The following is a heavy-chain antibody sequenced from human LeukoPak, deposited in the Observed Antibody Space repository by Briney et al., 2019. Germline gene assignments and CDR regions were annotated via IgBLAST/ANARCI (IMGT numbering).Heavy chain of an antibody. CDR1: GFTFSSYS. CDR3: ARGDWIQLWLGMDV. CDR2: ISSSSSTI. V-gene: IGHV3-48*04. Sequence: QPGGSLRLSCAASGFTFSSYSMNWVRQAPGKGLEWVSYISSSSSTIYYADSVKGRFTISRDNAKNSLYLQMNSLRAEDTAVYYCARGDWIQLWLGMDVWGQGTTVTVSS. D-gene: IGHD5-18*01. J-gene: IGHJ6*02.